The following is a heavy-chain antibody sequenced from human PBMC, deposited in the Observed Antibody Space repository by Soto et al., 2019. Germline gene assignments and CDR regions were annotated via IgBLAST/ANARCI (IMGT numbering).Heavy chain of an antibody. CDR3: ARDVGLDSDDFFAY. J-gene: IGHJ4*02. CDR1: GCTFTSYG. Sequence: GGSLRLSCTASGCTFTSYGMGWVRQAPGKGLQWVSTIRGDGGQTHYTDSVKGRFSISRDNSKNTVYLRMDSLRAEDTAMYFCARDVGLDSDDFFAYWGQGTQVTVSS. CDR2: IRGDGGQT. D-gene: IGHD3-9*01. V-gene: IGHV3-23*01.